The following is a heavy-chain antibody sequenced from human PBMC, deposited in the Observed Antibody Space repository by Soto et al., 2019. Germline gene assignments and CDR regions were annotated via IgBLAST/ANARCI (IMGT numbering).Heavy chain of an antibody. CDR3: TRANYGSHSYYNFVDS. V-gene: IGHV4-61*08. D-gene: IGHD3-10*01. J-gene: IGHJ4*02. CDR1: GVSVNSGDYY. Sequence: PSETLSLTCTVSGVSVNSGDYYWSWIRQPPGKGLEWIGYFYYSGITNYNPSLKSRVTISADTSKNQFSLKLRSVTAADTAVYYCTRANYGSHSYYNFVDSWGQGTLVTVSS. CDR2: FYYSGIT.